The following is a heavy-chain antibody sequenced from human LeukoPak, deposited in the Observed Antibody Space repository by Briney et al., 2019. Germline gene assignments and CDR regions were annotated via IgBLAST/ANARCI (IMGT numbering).Heavy chain of an antibody. Sequence: GGSLRLSCAASGFTFSMYSMAWVSQAPGKGLEWVSVINDRGGYIQDADSVKGRFTISRDNSQNTLFLQMNSLRAEDTAVYYCVRERDRGIEVADDFDYWGQGTLVTVSS. CDR2: INDRGGYI. D-gene: IGHD6-19*01. CDR3: VRERDRGIEVADDFDY. J-gene: IGHJ4*02. CDR1: GFTFSMYS. V-gene: IGHV3-23*01.